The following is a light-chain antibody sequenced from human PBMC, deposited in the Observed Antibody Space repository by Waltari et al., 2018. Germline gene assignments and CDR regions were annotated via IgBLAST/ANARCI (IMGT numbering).Light chain of an antibody. CDR3: CSYAGSSTWV. Sequence: QSALTQPASVSGSPGQSITISCTGTSSDVGCYTHVSWYQQHPGKAPELIIYEGNKRPSGVSNRCSGSKSGNTASLTISGLQAEDEADSYCCSYAGSSTWVFGGGTKLTVL. CDR2: EGN. V-gene: IGLV2-23*01. J-gene: IGLJ3*02. CDR1: SSDVGCYTH.